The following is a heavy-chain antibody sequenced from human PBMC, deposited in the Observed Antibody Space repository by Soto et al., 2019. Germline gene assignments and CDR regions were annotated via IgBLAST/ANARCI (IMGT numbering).Heavy chain of an antibody. Sequence: QLQLQESGPGLVKASETLSLTCIVSGGSIGEKYWNWVRQPPGRGLEWIGLIFANGHTDYNPSLKSRVTMSVDASKNQFSLRLTSMTAADTAVYYCVASLAASGLNWLDPWGRGTLVTVSS. V-gene: IGHV4-4*07. D-gene: IGHD6-13*01. CDR2: IFANGHT. J-gene: IGHJ5*02. CDR3: VASLAASGLNWLDP. CDR1: GGSIGEKY.